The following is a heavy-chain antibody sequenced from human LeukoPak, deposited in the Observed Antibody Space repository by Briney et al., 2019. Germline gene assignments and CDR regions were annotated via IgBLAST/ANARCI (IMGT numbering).Heavy chain of an antibody. CDR2: IYYSGST. CDR3: ARRRADYDFWSGYYTNDAFDI. V-gene: IGHV4-59*01. J-gene: IGHJ3*02. D-gene: IGHD3-3*01. CDR1: GGSISSYY. Sequence: NPSETLSLTCPVSGGSISSYYWSWIRQPPGKGLEWIGYIYYSGSTNYNPSLKSRVTISVDTSKNQFSLKLSSVTAADTAVYYCARRRADYDFWSGYYTNDAFDIWGQGTMVTVSS.